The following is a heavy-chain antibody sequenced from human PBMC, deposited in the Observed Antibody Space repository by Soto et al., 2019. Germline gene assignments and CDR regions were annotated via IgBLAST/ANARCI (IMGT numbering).Heavy chain of an antibody. D-gene: IGHD5-12*01. V-gene: IGHV3-15*07. Sequence: GGSLRLSCAASGFTFSNAWMNWVRQAPGKGLEWVGRIKSKTDGGTTDYAAPVKGRFTISRDDSKNTLYLQMNSLKTEDTAVYYCTTPHSGYDFGGSVYAFDIWGQGTMVTVSS. CDR1: GFTFSNAW. CDR2: IKSKTDGGTT. J-gene: IGHJ3*02. CDR3: TTPHSGYDFGGSVYAFDI.